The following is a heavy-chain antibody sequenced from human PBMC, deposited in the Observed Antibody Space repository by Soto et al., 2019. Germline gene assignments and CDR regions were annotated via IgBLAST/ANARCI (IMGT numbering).Heavy chain of an antibody. CDR2: INADNGDT. CDR1: GYTFIRYS. CDR3: ARDSGDADTCYDDAFVI. Sequence: ASVKVSCKASGYTFIRYSIHWVRQAPGQRLEWMGWINADNGDTKYAQGLQDRVTITRDTSASTAYMELSSLRSEDTAVYYCARDSGDADTCYDDAFVIWGPGTMVNVAS. D-gene: IGHD3-16*01. V-gene: IGHV1-3*01. J-gene: IGHJ3*02.